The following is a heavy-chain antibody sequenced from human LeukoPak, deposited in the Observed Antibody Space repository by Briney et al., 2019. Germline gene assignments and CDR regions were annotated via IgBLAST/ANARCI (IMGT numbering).Heavy chain of an antibody. Sequence: AAVKVSCKASGYTFTSYAMNWVRQAPVQGLEWMGWINTNTGNPTYAQGFTGRFVFSLDTSVSTAYLQISSLKAEDTAVYYCARLRGHYDFWSGYYIGYFDYWGQGTLVTVSS. CDR1: GYTFTSYA. V-gene: IGHV7-4-1*02. CDR3: ARLRGHYDFWSGYYIGYFDY. CDR2: INTNTGNP. J-gene: IGHJ4*02. D-gene: IGHD3-3*01.